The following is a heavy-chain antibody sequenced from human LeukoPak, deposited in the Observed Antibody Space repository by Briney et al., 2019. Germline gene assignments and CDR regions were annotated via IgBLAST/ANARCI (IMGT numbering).Heavy chain of an antibody. J-gene: IGHJ3*02. CDR3: ARVRRYYDTTGSDDAFDI. Sequence: GGSLRLSCAASGFTFSDAWMNWVRQAPGKGLVWVSRINTDGTNTNYADSVKGRLTISRDNAKNTLYLQMNSLRAEDTAVYYCARVRRYYDTTGSDDAFDIWGQGTMVTVSS. V-gene: IGHV3-74*01. CDR2: INTDGTNT. D-gene: IGHD3-22*01. CDR1: GFTFSDAW.